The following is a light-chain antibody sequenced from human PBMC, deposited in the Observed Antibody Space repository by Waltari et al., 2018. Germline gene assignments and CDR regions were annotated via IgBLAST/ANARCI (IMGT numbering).Light chain of an antibody. CDR1: QSVTSR. J-gene: IGKJ1*01. Sequence: EIVMMQSPATLSVSPGERATLSCRASQSVTSRLAWYQQKPGQAPRPLIYGASTRATGIPARFSGSGSGTEFTLTISSLQSEDSAVYYCQHYNNWPRTFGQGTKVEIK. CDR3: QHYNNWPRT. CDR2: GAS. V-gene: IGKV3-15*01.